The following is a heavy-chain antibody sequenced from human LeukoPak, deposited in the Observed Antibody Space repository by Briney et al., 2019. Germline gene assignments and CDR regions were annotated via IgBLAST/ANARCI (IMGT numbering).Heavy chain of an antibody. Sequence: PGGSLRLSCAASGFTFSSYEMNWVRQAPGKGLEWVGRIKSKADGGTTDYAEPVKGRFTISRDDAKNTLYLQMNSLEAEDAAVYFCTTDRYALLMVYAANWGPGTLVTVSS. V-gene: IGHV3-15*01. CDR2: IKSKADGGTT. D-gene: IGHD2-8*01. J-gene: IGHJ4*02. CDR3: TTDRYALLMVYAAN. CDR1: GFTFSSYE.